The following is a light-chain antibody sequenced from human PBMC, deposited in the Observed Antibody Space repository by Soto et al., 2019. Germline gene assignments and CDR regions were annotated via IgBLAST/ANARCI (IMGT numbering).Light chain of an antibody. CDR1: QDISNY. V-gene: IGKV1-9*01. CDR2: GAS. CDR3: QQLNSYPLT. Sequence: DIQLTQSPSFLSASVGDRVTIACRASQDISNYLVWYQQKPGKAPKLLVYGASTLQSGVPSRFSGSGSGTEFTLTISSLQPEDFASYYCQQLNSYPLTFGGGTKVDIK. J-gene: IGKJ4*01.